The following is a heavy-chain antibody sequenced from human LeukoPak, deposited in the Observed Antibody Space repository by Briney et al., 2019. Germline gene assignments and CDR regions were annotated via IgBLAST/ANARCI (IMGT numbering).Heavy chain of an antibody. D-gene: IGHD2-2*01. V-gene: IGHV4-34*01. CDR1: GGSFSGYY. J-gene: IGHJ4*02. Sequence: PSETLSLTCAVYGGSFSGYYWSWIRQPPGKGLEWIGEINHSGSTNYNPSLKSRVTISVDTSKNQFSLKLSSVTAADTAVYYCARASPSRYCSSTSCYGYSYGSHGSPPDYWGQGTLVTVSS. CDR3: ARASPSRYCSSTSCYGYSYGSHGSPPDY. CDR2: INHSGST.